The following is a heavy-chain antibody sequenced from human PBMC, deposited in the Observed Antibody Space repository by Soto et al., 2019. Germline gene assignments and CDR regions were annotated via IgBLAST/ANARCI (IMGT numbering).Heavy chain of an antibody. CDR3: ARPGYSNYGPGIDV. V-gene: IGHV3-74*01. CDR1: GFTFSVYW. D-gene: IGHD4-4*01. J-gene: IGHJ6*02. CDR2: IDSDGSTT. Sequence: EVQLVEFGGGLVQPGGSLRLSCAASGFTFSVYWMHWVRQAPGKGLVWVSRIDSDGSTTSYADSVKGRFTISRDNAKSMLYLQMNSLRAVDTAVYYCARPGYSNYGPGIDVWGQGTTVTVSS.